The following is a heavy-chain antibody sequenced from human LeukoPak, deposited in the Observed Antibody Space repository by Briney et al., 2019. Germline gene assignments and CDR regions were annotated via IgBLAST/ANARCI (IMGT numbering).Heavy chain of an antibody. J-gene: IGHJ4*02. V-gene: IGHV4-39*07. D-gene: IGHD6-13*01. Sequence: SENLSLTCTVPGGSISSSSYYWGWIRQPPGKGLEWIGSIYYSGSTYYNPSLKSRVTISVDTSKNQFSLKLSSVTAADTAVYYCARYSSSWYGYYFDYWGQGTLVTVSS. CDR3: ARYSSSWYGYYFDY. CDR2: IYYSGST. CDR1: GGSISSSSYY.